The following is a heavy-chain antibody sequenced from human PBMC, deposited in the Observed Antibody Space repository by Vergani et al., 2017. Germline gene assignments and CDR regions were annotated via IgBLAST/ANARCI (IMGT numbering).Heavy chain of an antibody. CDR1: GVSIGSNSYY. J-gene: IGHJ6*03. D-gene: IGHD3-3*01. Sequence: QLQLQESGPGLVKPSEPLSLTCTVSGVSIGSNSYYWGWIRQPPGKGLEWIGYIYYSGSTNYNPSLKSRVTISVDTSKNQFSLKLSSVTAADTAVYYCARDRLHYDFWSAHPYYYMDVWGKGTTVTVSS. V-gene: IGHV4-61*05. CDR2: IYYSGST. CDR3: ARDRLHYDFWSAHPYYYMDV.